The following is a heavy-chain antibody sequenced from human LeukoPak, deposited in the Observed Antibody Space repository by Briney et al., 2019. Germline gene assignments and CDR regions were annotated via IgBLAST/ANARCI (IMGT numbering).Heavy chain of an antibody. CDR1: GFTFSIYD. Sequence: GGSLRLSCVASGFTFSIYDMIWVRQAPGKGLEWDSAIRGSGGSTYYADSVKGRFTISRDSSKNTLYLQMNSLRAEDTAVYYCAKHLTRYFDCSFDYWGQGTLVTVSS. CDR2: IRGSGGST. V-gene: IGHV3-23*01. CDR3: AKHLTRYFDCSFDY. J-gene: IGHJ4*02. D-gene: IGHD3-9*01.